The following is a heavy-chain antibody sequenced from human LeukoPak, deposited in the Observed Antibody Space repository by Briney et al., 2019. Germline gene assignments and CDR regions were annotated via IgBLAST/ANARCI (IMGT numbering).Heavy chain of an antibody. CDR3: ARGGPTTSAPDVGY. CDR1: GGTFSSYA. D-gene: IGHD4-17*01. Sequence: SVKVSCKASGGTFSSYAISWVREAPGQGLEWMRRIIPILGIANYAQKFQGRVTITADKSTSTAYMELSSLRSEDTAVYYCARGGPTTSAPDVGYWGQGSLVTVSS. CDR2: IIPILGIA. V-gene: IGHV1-69*04. J-gene: IGHJ4*02.